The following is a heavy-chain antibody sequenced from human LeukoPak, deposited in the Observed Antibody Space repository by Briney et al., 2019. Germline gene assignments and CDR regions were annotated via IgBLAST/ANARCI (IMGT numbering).Heavy chain of an antibody. CDR2: IYYSWST. Sequence: SETLSLTCTVSGGSISSHYWSWIRQPPGKGLDRIGYIYYSWSTNYNPSLKSRVTISVDTSKNQFSLKLSSVSASDTPVYYCARAAYSSSWPRYYYYYMDVWGKGTTVTVSS. CDR1: GGSISSHY. J-gene: IGHJ6*03. CDR3: ARAAYSSSWPRYYYYYMDV. V-gene: IGHV4-59*11. D-gene: IGHD6-13*01.